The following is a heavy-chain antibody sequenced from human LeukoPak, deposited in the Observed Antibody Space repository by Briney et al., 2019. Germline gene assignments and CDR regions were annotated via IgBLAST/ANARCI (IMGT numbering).Heavy chain of an antibody. V-gene: IGHV1-69*01. CDR3: ARDLGLYCGGDCEAWFDP. CDR1: GGTFSSYA. CDR2: IIPIFGTA. D-gene: IGHD2-21*02. J-gene: IGHJ5*02. Sequence: ASVKVSCKPSGGTFSSYAISWVRQAAGQGLEWMGGIIPIFGTANYAQKFQGRVTITADESTSTAYIELSSLRSEDTAVYYCARDLGLYCGGDCEAWFDPWGQGTLVTVSS.